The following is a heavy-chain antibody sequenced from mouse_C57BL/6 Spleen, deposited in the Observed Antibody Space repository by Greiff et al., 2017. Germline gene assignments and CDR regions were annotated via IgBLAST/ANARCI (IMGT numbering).Heavy chain of an antibody. J-gene: IGHJ4*01. Sequence: EVQVVESGGGLVQPGGSMKLSCAASGFTFSDAWMDWVRQSPEKGLEWVAEIRNKANNHATYYAESVKGRFTISRDDSKSSVYLQMNSLRAEDTGIYYCTRRRNYYAMDYWGQGTSVTVSS. V-gene: IGHV6-6*01. CDR1: GFTFSDAW. CDR3: TRRRNYYAMDY. CDR2: IRNKANNHAT.